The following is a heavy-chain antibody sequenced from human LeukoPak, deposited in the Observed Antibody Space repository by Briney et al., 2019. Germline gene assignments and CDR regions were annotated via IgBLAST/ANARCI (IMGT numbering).Heavy chain of an antibody. CDR1: GGSISSSY. V-gene: IGHV4-59*01. CDR3: ARMGDSSGYYSNFDY. D-gene: IGHD3-22*01. J-gene: IGHJ4*02. CDR2: ISYSGST. Sequence: SETLSLTCTVSGGSISSSYWSWIRQPPGKGLEWFGSISYSGSTNYNPSLKSRVTISVDTSKNQFSLKLTSVTAADTAVYYCARMGDSSGYYSNFDYWGQGTLVTVSS.